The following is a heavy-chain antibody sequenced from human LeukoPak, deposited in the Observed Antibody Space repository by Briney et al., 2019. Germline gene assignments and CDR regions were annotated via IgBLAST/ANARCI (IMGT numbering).Heavy chain of an antibody. Sequence: SETLSLTCAVYGGSFSGYYWSWIRQPPGKGLEWIGEINHSGSTNYNPSLKSRVTISVDTSKNQLSLKLSSVTAADTAVYYCARSPGEGYYYYYYMDVWGKGTTVTVSS. CDR3: ARSPGEGYYYYYYMDV. D-gene: IGHD7-27*01. J-gene: IGHJ6*03. CDR2: INHSGST. CDR1: GGSFSGYY. V-gene: IGHV4-34*01.